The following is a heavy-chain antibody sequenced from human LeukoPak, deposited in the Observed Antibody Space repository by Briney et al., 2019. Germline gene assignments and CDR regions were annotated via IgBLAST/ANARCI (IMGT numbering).Heavy chain of an antibody. CDR2: IWYDGSNK. CDR1: GFTFSSYG. J-gene: IGHJ4*02. D-gene: IGHD6-19*01. Sequence: PGRSLRLSCAASGFTFSSYGMRWVRQAPGKGLEWVAVIWYDGSNKYYADSVKGRFTISRDNSNNTLYLQMNSLRAEDTAVYYCARGCGSGWGKDYWGQGTLVTVSS. V-gene: IGHV3-33*01. CDR3: ARGCGSGWGKDY.